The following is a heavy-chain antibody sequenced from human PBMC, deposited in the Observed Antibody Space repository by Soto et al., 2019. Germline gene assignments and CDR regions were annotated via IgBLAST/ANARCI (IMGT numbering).Heavy chain of an antibody. Sequence: AGGSLRLSCAASGFTFTNYGIDWVRQAPGKGLEWVAVIWYDGSNKYYANSVKGRFTISRDNSKNTVYLQMNTLRAEDTAVYCCARVEYSSSPIDNWGQGTLVTVSS. CDR3: ARVEYSSSPIDN. CDR2: IWYDGSNK. D-gene: IGHD6-6*01. V-gene: IGHV3-33*01. J-gene: IGHJ4*02. CDR1: GFTFTNYG.